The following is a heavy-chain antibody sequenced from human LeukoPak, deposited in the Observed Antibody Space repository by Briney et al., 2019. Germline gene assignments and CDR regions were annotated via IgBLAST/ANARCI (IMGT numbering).Heavy chain of an antibody. Sequence: ASVKVSCKASGYTFTGYYMHWVRQAPGQGLEWMGWINTNTGNPTYAQGFTGRFVFSLDTSVSTAYLQISSLKAEDTAVYYCARELPLINEGIDYWGQGTLVTVSS. CDR2: INTNTGNP. D-gene: IGHD3-10*01. CDR1: GYTFTGYY. J-gene: IGHJ4*02. CDR3: ARELPLINEGIDY. V-gene: IGHV7-4-1*02.